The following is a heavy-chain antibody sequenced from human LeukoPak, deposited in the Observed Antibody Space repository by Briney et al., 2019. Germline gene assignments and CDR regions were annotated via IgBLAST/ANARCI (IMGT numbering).Heavy chain of an antibody. J-gene: IGHJ3*02. CDR1: GGSISSYY. D-gene: IGHD2-15*01. Sequence: SETLSLTCTVSGGSISSYYWNWIRQPPGKGLEWIGYIHYSGSTKYNPSLKSRVTISVDTSKSQFSLKLSSVTAADTAVYYCAREPPGIDDAFDIWGQGTMVTVSS. V-gene: IGHV4-59*01. CDR2: IHYSGST. CDR3: AREPPGIDDAFDI.